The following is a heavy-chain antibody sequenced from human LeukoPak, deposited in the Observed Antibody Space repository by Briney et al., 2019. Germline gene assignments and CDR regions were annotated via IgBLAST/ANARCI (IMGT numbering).Heavy chain of an antibody. Sequence: SETLSLTCTVSGGSISRYYWSWIRQPPGKGPEWIAYFYYSGSTNYNPSLKSRVTISVDTSKNQFSLKLNSVTAADTAVYYCARGALFGLVLDYWGQGILVTVSS. CDR3: ARGALFGLVLDY. CDR2: FYYSGST. D-gene: IGHD6-19*01. V-gene: IGHV4-59*01. CDR1: GGSISRYY. J-gene: IGHJ4*02.